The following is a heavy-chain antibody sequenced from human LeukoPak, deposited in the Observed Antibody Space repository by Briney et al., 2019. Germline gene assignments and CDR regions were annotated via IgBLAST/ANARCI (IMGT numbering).Heavy chain of an antibody. CDR1: GGSISSYC. CDR3: ARDLDCGGNFDAFDI. Sequence: SETLSLTCTVSGGSISSYCWSWIRQPPGKGLEWIGYIYYSGSTNYNPSLKSRVTISVDTSKNQFSLKLSSVTAADTAVYYCARDLDCGGNFDAFDIWGQGTMVTVSS. D-gene: IGHD4-23*01. CDR2: IYYSGST. V-gene: IGHV4-59*12. J-gene: IGHJ3*02.